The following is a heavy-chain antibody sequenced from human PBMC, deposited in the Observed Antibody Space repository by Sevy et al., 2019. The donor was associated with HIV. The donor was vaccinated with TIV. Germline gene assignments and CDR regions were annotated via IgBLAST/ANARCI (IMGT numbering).Heavy chain of an antibody. J-gene: IGHJ3*02. CDR3: ARDRWWGLVVVAATLDAFDI. Sequence: GGSLRLSCAASGFTFSSYAMHWVRQAPGKGLEWVAVISYDGSNKYYADSVKGRFTISRDNSKNTLYLQMNSLRAEDTAGYYCARDRWWGLVVVAATLDAFDIWGQGTMVTVSS. V-gene: IGHV3-30-3*01. CDR2: ISYDGSNK. D-gene: IGHD2-15*01. CDR1: GFTFSSYA.